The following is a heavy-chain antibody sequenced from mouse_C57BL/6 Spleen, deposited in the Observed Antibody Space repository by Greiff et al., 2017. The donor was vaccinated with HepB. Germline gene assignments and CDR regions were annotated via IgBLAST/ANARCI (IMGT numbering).Heavy chain of an antibody. CDR2: IYPRSGNT. CDR1: GYTFTSYG. Sequence: QVQLQQSGAELARPGASVKLSCKASGYTFTSYGISWVKQRTGQGLEWIGEIYPRSGNTYYNEKFKGKATLTADKSSSTAYMELRSLTSEDSAVYFCARSGGITTVEDYFDYWGQGTTLTVSS. D-gene: IGHD1-1*01. J-gene: IGHJ2*01. CDR3: ARSGGITTVEDYFDY. V-gene: IGHV1-81*01.